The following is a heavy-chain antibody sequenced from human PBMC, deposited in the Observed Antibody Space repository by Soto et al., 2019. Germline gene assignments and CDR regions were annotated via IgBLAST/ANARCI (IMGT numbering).Heavy chain of an antibody. J-gene: IGHJ4*02. Sequence: ASVKVSCKASGYTFTGYYMHWVRQAPGQGLEWMGWINPNSGGTNYAQKFQGWVTMTRDTSTSTAYMELSRLRSDDTAVYYCARDYGDYQGVFDYWGQGTLVTVSS. D-gene: IGHD4-17*01. V-gene: IGHV1-2*04. CDR3: ARDYGDYQGVFDY. CDR1: GYTFTGYY. CDR2: INPNSGGT.